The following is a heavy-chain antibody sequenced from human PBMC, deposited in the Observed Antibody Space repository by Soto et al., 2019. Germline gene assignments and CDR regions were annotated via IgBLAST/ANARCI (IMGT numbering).Heavy chain of an antibody. CDR2: ISYDGSNK. D-gene: IGHD3-22*01. CDR1: GFTFSSYG. V-gene: IGHV3-30*18. CDR3: AKEAPLFYYYDSSGYNYFDY. Sequence: GGSLRLSCAASGFTFSSYGMHWVRQAPGKGLEWVAVISYDGSNKYYADSVKGRFTISRDNSKNTLYLQMNSLRAEDTAVYYCAKEAPLFYYYDSSGYNYFDYWGQGTLVTVSS. J-gene: IGHJ4*02.